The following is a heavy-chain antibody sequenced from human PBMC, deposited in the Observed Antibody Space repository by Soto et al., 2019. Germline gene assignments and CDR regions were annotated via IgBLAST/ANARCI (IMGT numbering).Heavy chain of an antibody. CDR1: GYSFTSYW. D-gene: IGHD3-22*01. Sequence: ESLKLSSKGSGYSFTSYWIGWVRQMPGKGLDWMGIIYPGHADTRYSPSFQGQVTISADKSISTAYLQWSSLKASDTAVYYCARATLINYYDSSGYLRWSSSRSYYGMDVWGQGTTVTVS. J-gene: IGHJ6*02. CDR3: ARATLINYYDSSGYLRWSSSRSYYGMDV. CDR2: IYPGHADT. V-gene: IGHV5-51*01.